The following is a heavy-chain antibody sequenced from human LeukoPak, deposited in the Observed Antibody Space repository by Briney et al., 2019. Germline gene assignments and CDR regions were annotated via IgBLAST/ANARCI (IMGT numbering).Heavy chain of an antibody. CDR2: INHSGST. V-gene: IGHV4-34*01. J-gene: IGHJ6*03. Sequence: SETLSLTCAVSGGSFSGYYWSGIRQPPGKGLEWIGEINHSGSTNYNPSLKSRVTISVDTSKNQFSLKLSSVTAADTAVYYCARAQPSYCSGGSCYVYYYYYMDVWGKGTTVTVSS. CDR3: ARAQPSYCSGGSCYVYYYYYMDV. CDR1: GGSFSGYY. D-gene: IGHD2-15*01.